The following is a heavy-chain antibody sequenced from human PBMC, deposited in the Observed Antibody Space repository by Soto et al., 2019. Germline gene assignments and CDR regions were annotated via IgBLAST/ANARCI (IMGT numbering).Heavy chain of an antibody. J-gene: IGHJ6*02. CDR1: GGTFSSYA. CDR3: ARVLRYGSGSYLVYYYYGMDV. V-gene: IGHV1-69*13. CDR2: IIPIFGTA. Sequence: SVKVSCKASGGTFSSYAISWVRQAPGQGLEWMGGIIPIFGTANYAQKFQGRVTITADESTSTAYMELSSLRSEDTAVYYCARVLRYGSGSYLVYYYYGMDVWGQGTTVTVSS. D-gene: IGHD3-10*01.